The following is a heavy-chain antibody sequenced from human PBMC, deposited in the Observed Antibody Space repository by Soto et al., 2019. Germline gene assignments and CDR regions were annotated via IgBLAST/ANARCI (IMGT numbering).Heavy chain of an antibody. D-gene: IGHD2-2*01. CDR2: IIPIFGTA. CDR3: ARGGRGGDIVVVPAAMGGAFDI. J-gene: IGHJ3*02. Sequence: ASVKVSCKASGGTFSSYAISWVRQAPGQGLEWMGGIIPIFGTANYAQKFQGRVTITADESTSTAYMELSSLRSEDTAVYYCARGGRGGDIVVVPAAMGGAFDIWGQGTMVTVSS. CDR1: GGTFSSYA. V-gene: IGHV1-69*13.